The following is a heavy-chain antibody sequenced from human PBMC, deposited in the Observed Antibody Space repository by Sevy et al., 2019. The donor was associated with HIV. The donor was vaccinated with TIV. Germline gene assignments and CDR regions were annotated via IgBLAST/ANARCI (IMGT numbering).Heavy chain of an antibody. Sequence: GGSLRLSCAVSGFTFTSYAMNWVRQAPGKGLEWVSGVSGSGGSTHYADSVKGRFSISRDNSRNTLYLQINTLRAEDTAVYYCVKDVAYDNTYLDYWGQGTLVTVSS. D-gene: IGHD3-22*01. CDR2: VSGSGGST. V-gene: IGHV3-23*01. CDR3: VKDVAYDNTYLDY. J-gene: IGHJ4*02. CDR1: GFTFTSYA.